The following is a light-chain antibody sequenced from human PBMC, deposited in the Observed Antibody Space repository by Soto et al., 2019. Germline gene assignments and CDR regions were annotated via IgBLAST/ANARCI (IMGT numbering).Light chain of an antibody. Sequence: ENVFALFPGTLSFSPGEPPIFSWRARQSVSSNYLAWYQQKPAQAPRLLLYGASNRATGSPDRFSGSGSGTEFTLTISRLQSEDFAVYYCQQYNNWPPITFGQGTRLEIK. CDR3: QQYNNWPPIT. CDR2: GAS. V-gene: IGKV3-15*01. J-gene: IGKJ5*01. CDR1: QSVSSN.